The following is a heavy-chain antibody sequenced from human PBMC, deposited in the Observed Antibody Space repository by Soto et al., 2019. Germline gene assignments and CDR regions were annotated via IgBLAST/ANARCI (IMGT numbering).Heavy chain of an antibody. J-gene: IGHJ6*03. CDR2: IKSKTDGGTT. CDR1: GFTFSNAW. Sequence: EVQLVESGGGLVKPGGSLRLSCAASGFTFSNAWMSWVRQAPGKGLEWVGRIKSKTDGGTTDYAATVKSRFTISRDDSKNTLYLQMNSLKTEDTAVYYCTTVGGSGRYYYYMDVWGKGTTVTVSS. CDR3: TTVGGSGRYYYYMDV. V-gene: IGHV3-15*01. D-gene: IGHD1-26*01.